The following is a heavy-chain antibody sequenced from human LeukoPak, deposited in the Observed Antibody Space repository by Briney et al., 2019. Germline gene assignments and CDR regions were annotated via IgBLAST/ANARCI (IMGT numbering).Heavy chain of an antibody. CDR3: AKVFLYCSSTSCPQLDY. V-gene: IGHV3-23*01. CDR1: GFGFSASA. D-gene: IGHD2-2*01. Sequence: GGSLRLSCVASGFGFSASAIHWVRQAPGKGLEWVSAISGSGGSTYYADSVKGRFTISRDNSKNTLYLQMNSLRAEDTAVYYCAKVFLYCSSTSCPQLDYWGQGTLVTVSS. J-gene: IGHJ4*02. CDR2: ISGSGGST.